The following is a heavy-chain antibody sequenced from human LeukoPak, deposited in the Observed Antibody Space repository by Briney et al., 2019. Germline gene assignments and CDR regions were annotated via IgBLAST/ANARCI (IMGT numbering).Heavy chain of an antibody. D-gene: IGHD3-10*02. V-gene: IGHV3-48*03. CDR2: ISSSGSTI. CDR3: AELGITMIGGV. J-gene: IGHJ6*04. Sequence: GGSLRLSCAASGFTFSNYEMIWVRQAPGKGLEWVSYISSSGSTIYYADSVKGRFTISRDNAKNSLYLQVNSLRAEDTAVYYCAELGITMIGGVWGKGTTVTISS. CDR1: GFTFSNYE.